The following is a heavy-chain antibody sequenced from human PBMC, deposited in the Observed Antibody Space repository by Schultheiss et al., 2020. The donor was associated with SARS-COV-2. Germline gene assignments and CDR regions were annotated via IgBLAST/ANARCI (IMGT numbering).Heavy chain of an antibody. CDR3: ARDGYSSSARRGYFDL. Sequence: GGSLRLSCAASGFTFSSYAMSWVRQAPGKGLEWVSAISGSGGSTYYADSVKGRFTISRDNSKNTLYLQMNSLRAEDTAVYYCARDGYSSSARRGYFDLWGRGTLVTVSS. J-gene: IGHJ2*01. CDR2: ISGSGGST. CDR1: GFTFSSYA. V-gene: IGHV3-23*01. D-gene: IGHD6-6*01.